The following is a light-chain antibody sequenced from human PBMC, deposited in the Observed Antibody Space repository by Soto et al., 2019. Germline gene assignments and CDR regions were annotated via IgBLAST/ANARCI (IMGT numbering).Light chain of an antibody. CDR2: DAS. CDR1: RSISSW. CDR3: QQYNSYWT. V-gene: IGKV1-5*01. Sequence: DIQMTQSPSTLSASVGGRVTITFRASRSISSWLAWYQQKPGKAPKVLIFDASSLESGVPSRFSGSGSATEFTLTISSLQPDDFATYYCQQYNSYWTFGQGTRLEIK. J-gene: IGKJ5*01.